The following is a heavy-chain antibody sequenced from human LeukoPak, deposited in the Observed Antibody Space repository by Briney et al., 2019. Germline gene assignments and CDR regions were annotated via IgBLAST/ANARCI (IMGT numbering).Heavy chain of an antibody. J-gene: IGHJ5*02. V-gene: IGHV4-34*01. CDR3: ARVGQQLVNWFDP. CDR1: GGSFSGYY. D-gene: IGHD6-13*01. Sequence: SETLSPTCAVYGGSFSGYYWSWIRQPPGKGLEWIGEINHSGSTNYNPSLKSRVTISVDTSKNQFSLKLSSVTAADTAVYYCARVGQQLVNWFDPWGQGTLVTVSS. CDR2: INHSGST.